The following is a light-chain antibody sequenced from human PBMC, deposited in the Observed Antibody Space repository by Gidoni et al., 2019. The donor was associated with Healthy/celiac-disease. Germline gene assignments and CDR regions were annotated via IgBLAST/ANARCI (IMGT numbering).Light chain of an antibody. V-gene: IGKV1-39*01. Sequence: DIQMTQSPSSLSASVGDRVTITCRASQSISSYLNWYQQKPGKAPKLLIYAASSLQSGVPSRFSGSGSGTDFTLTISSLQPEDFATYYCQQSYNTPCSFXQXTKLEIK. J-gene: IGKJ2*04. CDR2: AAS. CDR3: QQSYNTPCS. CDR1: QSISSY.